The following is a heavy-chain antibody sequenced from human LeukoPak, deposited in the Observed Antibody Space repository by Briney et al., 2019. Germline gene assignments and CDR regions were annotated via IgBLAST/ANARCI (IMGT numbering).Heavy chain of an antibody. CDR1: GGSFTGYY. V-gene: IGHV4-34*01. CDR2: IYYTGNT. Sequence: SETLSLTCAVYGGSFTGYYWGWIRQPPGKGLEWIGNIYYTGNTYYNPSLKSRVTISVDKSKNQFSLKLSSVTAADTAVYYCARDVATAYNWFDPWGQGTLVTVSS. J-gene: IGHJ5*02. CDR3: ARDVATAYNWFDP. D-gene: IGHD5-12*01.